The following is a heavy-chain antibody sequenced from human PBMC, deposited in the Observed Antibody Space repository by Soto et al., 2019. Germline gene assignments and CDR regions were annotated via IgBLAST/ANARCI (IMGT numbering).Heavy chain of an antibody. CDR3: ARVTLKPTIFHPLGANWFDP. CDR1: GGSISSGGYY. J-gene: IGHJ5*02. V-gene: IGHV4-31*03. CDR2: IYYSGST. D-gene: IGHD3-9*01. Sequence: QVQLQESGPGLVKPSQTLSLTCTVSGGSISSGGYYWSWIRQHPGKGLEWIGSIYYSGSTYYNPSLKGRVTISVDTAKTHCSLKLRSVTAAATAVYYCARVTLKPTIFHPLGANWFDPWGQGTLVTVSS.